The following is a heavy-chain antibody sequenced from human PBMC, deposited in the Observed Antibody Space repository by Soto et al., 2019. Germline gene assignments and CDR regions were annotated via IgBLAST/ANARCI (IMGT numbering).Heavy chain of an antibody. CDR1: GFTFSTHA. CDR2: ITTSGGNT. Sequence: EVQLLESGGGLVQPGGSLRLSCAASGFTFSTHAMSWVRQAPGKGLEWVSTITTSGGNTYYADSVQGWFTISRDNSKNTLYLQMNSLRAEDTAVYYCAGRYCTNGVCYTNYYYYIDVWGKGTTVTVSS. D-gene: IGHD2-8*01. J-gene: IGHJ6*03. V-gene: IGHV3-23*01. CDR3: AGRYCTNGVCYTNYYYYIDV.